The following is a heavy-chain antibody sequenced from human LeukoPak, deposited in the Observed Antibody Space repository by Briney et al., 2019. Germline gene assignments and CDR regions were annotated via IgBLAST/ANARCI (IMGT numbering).Heavy chain of an antibody. CDR1: GFTFSSYG. CDR3: ARDFGDAAMAYKNAFDI. J-gene: IGHJ3*02. CDR2: IRYDGSNK. V-gene: IGHV3-30*02. D-gene: IGHD5-18*01. Sequence: GGSLRLSCAASGFTFSSYGMHWVRQAPGKGLEWVAFIRYDGSNKYYADSVKGRFTISRDNSKNTLYLQMNSLRAEDTAVYYCARDFGDAAMAYKNAFDIWGQGTMVTVSS.